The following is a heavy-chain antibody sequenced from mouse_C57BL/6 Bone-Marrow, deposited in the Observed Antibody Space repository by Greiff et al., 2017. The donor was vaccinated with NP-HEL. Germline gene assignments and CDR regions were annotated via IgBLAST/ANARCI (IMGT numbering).Heavy chain of an antibody. D-gene: IGHD1-1*01. V-gene: IGHV5-17*01. CDR1: GFTFSDSG. Sequence: EVQLVESGGGLVKPGGSLTLSCAASGFTFSDSGMHWVRQSPEKGLEWVAYISSGSSTIYYADTVKGRFTISRDNSKNTLFLQMTSLRAEDTAMYYCAGPYDGNSSWGFDVWGTVTTVTVSS. CDR2: ISSGSSTI. J-gene: IGHJ1*03. CDR3: AGPYDGNSSWGFDV.